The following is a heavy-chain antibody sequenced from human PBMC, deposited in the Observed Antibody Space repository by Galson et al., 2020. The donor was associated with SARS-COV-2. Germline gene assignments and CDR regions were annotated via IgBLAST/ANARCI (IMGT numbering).Heavy chain of an antibody. CDR1: GFTFGDHT. V-gene: IGHV3-49*03. Sequence: GGSLSLSCRTSGFTFGDHTVSWFRQAPGKGLAWVGFIRSEAYGGTTEYSASVKGRFTISRDDSKSIAFLQINSLKIDDTAVYYCAPRAGYSSYWLDYWGQGTLVIVSS. CDR3: APRAGYSSYWLDY. D-gene: IGHD6-13*01. CDR2: IRSEAYGGTT. J-gene: IGHJ4*02.